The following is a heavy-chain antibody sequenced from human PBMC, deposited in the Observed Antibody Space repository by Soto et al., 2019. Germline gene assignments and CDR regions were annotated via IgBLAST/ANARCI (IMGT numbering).Heavy chain of an antibody. V-gene: IGHV3-23*01. CDR3: AKSLVTPSDAFDL. J-gene: IGHJ3*01. D-gene: IGHD2-21*02. CDR2: ISGSGGST. Sequence: LRLSCAASGFTFSSYAMSWVRQAPGKGLEWVSAISGSGGSTYYADSVKGRFTISRDNSKNTLYLQMNSLRADDTAVYFCAKSLVTPSDAFDLWGRGTLVTVSS. CDR1: GFTFSSYA.